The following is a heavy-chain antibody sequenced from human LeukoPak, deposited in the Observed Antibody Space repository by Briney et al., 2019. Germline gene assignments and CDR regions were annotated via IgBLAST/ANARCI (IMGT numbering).Heavy chain of an antibody. CDR1: GDSVSSNSAA. D-gene: IGHD6-19*01. V-gene: IGHV6-1*01. Sequence: SQTLSLTCAISGDSVSSNSAAWNWLRQSPSRGLEWLGRTYYRSKWYNDYAVSVKSRITINPDTSKNQFSLQLNSVTPEDTAVYYCARDQELLTYCSGLTGNGMDVGGQGTTVTVS. CDR2: TYYRSKWYN. CDR3: ARDQELLTYCSGLTGNGMDV. J-gene: IGHJ6*02.